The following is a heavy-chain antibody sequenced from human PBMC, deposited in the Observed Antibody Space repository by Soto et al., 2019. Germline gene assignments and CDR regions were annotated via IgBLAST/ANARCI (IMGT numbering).Heavy chain of an antibody. CDR1: GGSISSSNC. Sequence: QVQLQESGPGLVKPSGTLSLTCPVSGGSISSSNCWSWVRQPPGKRLEWMGEIYHSGSTNYNPSLKSRVTISVDKSKNQLSLKLSSVTAADTAVYSCERVRGSYYDGMDGGGQGTTVTVSS. CDR2: IYHSGST. V-gene: IGHV4-4*02. J-gene: IGHJ6*02. CDR3: ERVRGSYYDGMDG. D-gene: IGHD3-16*01.